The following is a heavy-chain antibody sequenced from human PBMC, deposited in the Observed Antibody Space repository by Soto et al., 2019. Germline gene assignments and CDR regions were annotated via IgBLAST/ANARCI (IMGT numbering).Heavy chain of an antibody. CDR2: IIPIFGTA. V-gene: IGHV1-69*13. J-gene: IGHJ4*02. Sequence: GXSVKVSCKASGGSFSNYAINWVRQAPGQGLEWMGGIIPIFGTANYAQKFLGRVTTTADESTSTAYMELSSLRSEDTAVYYCASFQTTVTARLAFDYWGQGTLVTVSS. CDR3: ASFQTTVTARLAFDY. D-gene: IGHD1-1*01. CDR1: GGSFSNYA.